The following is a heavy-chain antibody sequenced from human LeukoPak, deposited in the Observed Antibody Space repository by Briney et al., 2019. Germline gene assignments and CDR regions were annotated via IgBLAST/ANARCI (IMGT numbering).Heavy chain of an antibody. CDR2: ISWNSDNI. J-gene: IGHJ3*02. CDR3: AKAGGSGYYNDAFDI. Sequence: PGRSLRLSCAVSGFSFDDYAMHWIRQVPGKGLEWVSGISWNSDNIGYADSAKGRFTTSRDNAKNSLYLQMNSLRAEDTALYYCAKAGGSGYYNDAFDIWGQGTMVTVSS. CDR1: GFSFDDYA. V-gene: IGHV3-9*01. D-gene: IGHD3-22*01.